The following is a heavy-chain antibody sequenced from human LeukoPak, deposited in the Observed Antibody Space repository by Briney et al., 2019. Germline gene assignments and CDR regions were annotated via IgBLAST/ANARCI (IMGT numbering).Heavy chain of an antibody. CDR1: GFTFSSYG. D-gene: IGHD3-10*01. J-gene: IGHJ4*02. CDR3: ARTIMIRGGNDY. V-gene: IGHV3-33*01. CDR2: IWFDESNK. Sequence: PGGSLRLSCAASGFTFSSYGMHWVRQASGRGLEWVAVIWFDESNKYYADSVKGRFTISRDNSKNTLYLQMNSLRAEDTAVYYCARTIMIRGGNDYWGQGTLVTVSS.